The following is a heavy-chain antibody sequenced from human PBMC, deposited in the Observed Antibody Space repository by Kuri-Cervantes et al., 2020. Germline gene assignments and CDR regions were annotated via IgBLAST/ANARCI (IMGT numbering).Heavy chain of an antibody. CDR3: ARGALITTTTFYSYYYMDV. J-gene: IGHJ6*03. CDR2: IYYSGST. D-gene: IGHD3-10*01. CDR1: GGSISSYY. Sequence: SETLSLTCTVSGGSISSYYWSWIRQPPGKGLEWIGYIYYSGSTNYNPSLKSRVTISVDTSKNRFSLKLSSVTAADTAVYYCARGALITTTTFYSYYYMDVWGKGTTVTVSS. V-gene: IGHV4-59*12.